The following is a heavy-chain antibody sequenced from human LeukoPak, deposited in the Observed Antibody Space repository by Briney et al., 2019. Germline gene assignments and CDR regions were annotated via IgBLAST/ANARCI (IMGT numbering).Heavy chain of an antibody. J-gene: IGHJ4*02. D-gene: IGHD6-19*01. Sequence: GGSLRLSCAASEFTFSSYAMSRVRQAPGKGLEWVSAISGSGATTYYADSVKGRFTISRDNSRNTLYLQMNSLRADDTAIYYCAKQKSGWYSDYWGQGTLVTVSS. CDR1: EFTFSSYA. V-gene: IGHV3-23*01. CDR3: AKQKSGWYSDY. CDR2: ISGSGATT.